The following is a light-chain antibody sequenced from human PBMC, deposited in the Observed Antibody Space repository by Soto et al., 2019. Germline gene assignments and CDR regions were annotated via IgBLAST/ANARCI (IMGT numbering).Light chain of an antibody. Sequence: EIVLTQSPGTLSLSPGERATVSCRASQSVSSSYLAWYQQKPGQAPRLLIYGASSRATVIPDRFSGSGSGTDFTLTISRLEPEDFAVYYCQQYGSSFTFGQGTRPEIK. J-gene: IGKJ5*01. CDR1: QSVSSSY. V-gene: IGKV3-20*01. CDR2: GAS. CDR3: QQYGSSFT.